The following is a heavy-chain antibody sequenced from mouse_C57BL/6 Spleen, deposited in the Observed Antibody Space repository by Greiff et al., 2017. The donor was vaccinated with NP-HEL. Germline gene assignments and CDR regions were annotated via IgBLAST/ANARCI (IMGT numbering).Heavy chain of an antibody. CDR2: ISSGGSYT. Sequence: VQLKESGGDLVKPGGSLKLSCAASGFTFSSYGMSWVRQTPDKRLEWVATISSGGSYTYYPDSVKGRFTISRDNAKNTLYLQMSSLKSEDTAMYYCARQKELGRFDYWGQGTTLTVSS. V-gene: IGHV5-6*01. CDR3: ARQKELGRFDY. D-gene: IGHD4-1*01. J-gene: IGHJ2*01. CDR1: GFTFSSYG.